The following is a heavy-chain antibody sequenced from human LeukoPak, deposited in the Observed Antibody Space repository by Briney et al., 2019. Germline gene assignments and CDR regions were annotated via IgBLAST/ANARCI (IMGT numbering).Heavy chain of an antibody. CDR2: ISYDGSNK. V-gene: IGHV3-30*18. CDR3: AKDLDGQQWLVPHFDY. J-gene: IGHJ4*02. D-gene: IGHD6-19*01. Sequence: PGGSLRLSCAAFGFTFSSYGMHWVRQAPGKGLEWVAVISYDGSNKYYADSVKGRFTISRDNSKNTLYLQMNSLRAEDTAVYYCAKDLDGQQWLVPHFDYWGQGTLVTVSS. CDR1: GFTFSSYG.